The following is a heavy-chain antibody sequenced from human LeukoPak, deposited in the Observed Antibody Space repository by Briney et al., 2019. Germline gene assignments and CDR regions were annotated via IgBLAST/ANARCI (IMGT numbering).Heavy chain of an antibody. J-gene: IGHJ6*03. Sequence: SVKVSCKASGGTFSSYAISWVRQAPGQGLEWMGRIIPIFGTANYAQKFQGRVTITTHESTSTAYMELSSLRSEDTAVYYCGARHYYYMDVWGKGTTVTVSS. CDR1: GGTFSSYA. V-gene: IGHV1-69*05. CDR3: GARHYYYMDV. CDR2: IIPIFGTA.